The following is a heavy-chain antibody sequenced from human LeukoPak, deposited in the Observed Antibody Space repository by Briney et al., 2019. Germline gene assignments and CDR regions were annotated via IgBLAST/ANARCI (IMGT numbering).Heavy chain of an antibody. J-gene: IGHJ3*02. D-gene: IGHD1-26*01. V-gene: IGHV1-69*13. CDR2: IIPIFGTA. CDR3: AAGRPPDAFDI. CDR1: GGTFSSYA. Sequence: GASVKVSCKASGGTFSSYAISWVRQAPGQGLEWMGGIIPIFGTANYAQKFQGRVTITADESTSTAYMELSSLRSEDTAVYYCAAGRPPDAFDIWGQGTMVTVSS.